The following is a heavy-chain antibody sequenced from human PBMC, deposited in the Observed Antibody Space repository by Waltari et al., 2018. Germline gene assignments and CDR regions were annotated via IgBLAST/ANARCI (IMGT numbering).Heavy chain of an antibody. CDR2: IYSDGTT. Sequence: EVQLVESGGGLTQPGGSLRLSCGASGFTVSSNYMSWVRQAPGKGLEWVSAIYSDGTTYYTDSVKGRFTISRDSSKDTLYLQMNSLRAEDSAVYYCARFIVVVPAAMRDDAFDIWGQGTMVTVSS. CDR3: ARFIVVVPAAMRDDAFDI. J-gene: IGHJ3*02. CDR1: GFTVSSNY. V-gene: IGHV3-53*01. D-gene: IGHD2-2*01.